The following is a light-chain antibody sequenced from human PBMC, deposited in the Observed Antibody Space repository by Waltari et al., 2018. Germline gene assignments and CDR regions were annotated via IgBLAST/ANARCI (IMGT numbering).Light chain of an antibody. CDR1: QDISTY. J-gene: IGKJ4*01. CDR2: DVS. Sequence: DIQMTQSPSSLSASVGDRVTITCQASQDISTYLNWYQQRPGKALTVLIYDVSILAEGVPSRFSGRGYGTHFTFTINSLQPEDFATYYCQQYDNLLSFGGGTKVEIK. V-gene: IGKV1-33*01. CDR3: QQYDNLLS.